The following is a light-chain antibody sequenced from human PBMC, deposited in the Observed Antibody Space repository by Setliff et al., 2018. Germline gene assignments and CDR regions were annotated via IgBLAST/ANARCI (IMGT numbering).Light chain of an antibody. J-gene: IGLJ2*01. CDR2: DVS. CDR3: SSYTSSSTFVV. Sequence: QSALTRPASVSGSPGQSITISCTGTSSDVGGYNYVSWYQQHPGKAPKLMIYDVSKRPSGVSNRFSGTKSGNTASLTISGLQAEDEADYYCSSYTSSSTFVVVGGATKVTVL. V-gene: IGLV2-14*01. CDR1: SSDVGGYNY.